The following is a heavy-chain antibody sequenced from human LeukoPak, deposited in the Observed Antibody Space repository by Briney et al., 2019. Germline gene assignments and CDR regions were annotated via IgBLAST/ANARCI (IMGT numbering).Heavy chain of an antibody. J-gene: IGHJ4*02. CDR2: IYYSGST. Sequence: GWVRQMPGRGLEWIGTIYYSGSTYYNPSLKSRVTISVDTSKNQFSLKLSSVTAADTAVYYCARRNSGSYSFWGQGTLVTVSS. CDR3: ARRNSGSYSF. V-gene: IGHV4-39*01. D-gene: IGHD1-26*01.